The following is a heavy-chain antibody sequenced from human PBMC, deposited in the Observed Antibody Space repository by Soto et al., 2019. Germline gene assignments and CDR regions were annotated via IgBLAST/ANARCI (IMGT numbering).Heavy chain of an antibody. CDR2: MNPNSGNT. V-gene: IGHV1-8*01. D-gene: IGHD4-17*01. CDR3: ARSTNDYGDRH. J-gene: IGHJ4*02. CDR1: GYTFTSYD. Sequence: QVQLVQSGAEVKKPGASVKVSCEASGYTFTSYDIKWVRQATGQGLEWMGWMNPNSGNTGYAQQFQGRGTMTRNTSISTAYRELSSLRSEDTAVYYCARSTNDYGDRHWGQGTLVTVSS.